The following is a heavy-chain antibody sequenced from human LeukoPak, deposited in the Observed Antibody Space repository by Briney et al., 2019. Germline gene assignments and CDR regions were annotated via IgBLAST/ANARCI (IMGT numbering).Heavy chain of an antibody. D-gene: IGHD2-2*02. CDR2: ISGSGGST. CDR3: AKDLSPSIVVVPAAIHHY. J-gene: IGHJ4*02. V-gene: IGHV3-23*01. CDR1: GFTFSSYA. Sequence: GGSLRLSCAASGFTFSSYAMSWVRQAPRKGLEWVSAISGSGGSTYYADSVKGRFTISRDNSKNTLYLQMNSLRAEDTAVYYCAKDLSPSIVVVPAAIHHYWGQGTLVTVSS.